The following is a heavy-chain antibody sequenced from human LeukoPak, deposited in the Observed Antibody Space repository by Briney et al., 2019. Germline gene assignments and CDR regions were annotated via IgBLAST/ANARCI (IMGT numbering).Heavy chain of an antibody. J-gene: IGHJ3*02. CDR2: IFYSGST. V-gene: IGHV4-59*01. D-gene: IGHD3-22*01. CDR1: GGSISTYA. CDR3: ARDYYYNRGDAFDI. Sequence: SETLSLTCTVSGGSISTYAWSWIRQPPGKGPGWIGYIFYSGSTNYNISLKRRVTISAATSNSQFSLKLSSMTAADTAVYYCARDYYYNRGDAFDIWGQGTMLTL.